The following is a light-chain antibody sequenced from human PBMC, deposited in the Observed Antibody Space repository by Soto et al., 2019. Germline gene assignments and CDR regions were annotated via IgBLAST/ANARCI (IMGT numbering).Light chain of an antibody. J-gene: IGLJ3*02. Sequence: QSVLTQPASVSGSPGQSITISCTGTSSDVGGYNFVSWYQQHPGKAPKVMIYEVSNRPSGVSNRFSGSKSGNTASLTISGLQAEDEADYYCISYTTSNTWVFGGGTKVTVL. CDR2: EVS. CDR1: SSDVGGYNF. CDR3: ISYTTSNTWV. V-gene: IGLV2-14*01.